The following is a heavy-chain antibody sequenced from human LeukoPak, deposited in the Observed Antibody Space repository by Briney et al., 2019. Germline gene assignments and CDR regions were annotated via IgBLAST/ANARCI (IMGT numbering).Heavy chain of an antibody. CDR3: AGNYYDSSGYYPFDY. D-gene: IGHD3-22*01. Sequence: SETLSLTWTVSGGSISSYYWSWIRQPPGKGLEWIGYIYYSGSTNYNPSLKSRVTISVDTSKNQFSLKLSSVTAADTAVYYCAGNYYDSSGYYPFDYWGQGILVTVSA. CDR1: GGSISSYY. J-gene: IGHJ4*02. V-gene: IGHV4-59*01. CDR2: IYYSGST.